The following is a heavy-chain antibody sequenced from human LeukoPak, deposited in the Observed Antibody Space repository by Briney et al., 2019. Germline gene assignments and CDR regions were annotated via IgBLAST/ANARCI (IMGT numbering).Heavy chain of an antibody. Sequence: NPSETLSLTCTVSGGSISSYYWSWIRQPPGKGLKWIGYIYYGGSTNYNPSLKSRVTISVDTSKNQFSLKLSSVTAADTAVYYCARVGIYYDSSSFDPWGQGTLVTVSS. CDR2: IYYGGST. CDR1: GGSISSYY. D-gene: IGHD3-22*01. J-gene: IGHJ5*02. CDR3: ARVGIYYDSSSFDP. V-gene: IGHV4-59*01.